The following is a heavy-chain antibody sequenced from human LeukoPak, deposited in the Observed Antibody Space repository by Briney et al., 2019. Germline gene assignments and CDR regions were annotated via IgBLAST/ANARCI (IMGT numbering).Heavy chain of an antibody. J-gene: IGHJ6*02. CDR3: ARVLSDGYSGCDYDDYYYGMDV. V-gene: IGHV1-69*01. D-gene: IGHD5-12*01. CDR2: IIPIFGTA. Sequence: SVKVSCKASGGTFSSYAISWVRQAPGQGLEWMGGIIPIFGTANYAQKFQGRVTITADESTSTAYMELSSLRSEDTAVDYCARVLSDGYSGCDYDDYYYGMDVWGQGTTVTVSS. CDR1: GGTFSSYA.